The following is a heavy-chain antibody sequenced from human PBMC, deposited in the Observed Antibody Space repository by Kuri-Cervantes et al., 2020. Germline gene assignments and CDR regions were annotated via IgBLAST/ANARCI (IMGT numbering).Heavy chain of an antibody. Sequence: SQTLSLTCAVSGYSISSGYYWGWIRQPPGKGLEWIGEINHSGSTNYNPSLKSRVTISVDTSKNQFSLKLNSVTAADTSVFYCARGLADINQRTYYDSWGQGTLVTVSS. D-gene: IGHD5-12*01. V-gene: IGHV4-38-2*01. CDR2: INHSGST. CDR1: GYSISSGYY. J-gene: IGHJ4*02. CDR3: ARGLADINQRTYYDS.